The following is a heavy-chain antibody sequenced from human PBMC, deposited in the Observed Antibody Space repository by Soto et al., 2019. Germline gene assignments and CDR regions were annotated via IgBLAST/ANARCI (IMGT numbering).Heavy chain of an antibody. CDR1: GGSFSGYY. CDR2: INHSGST. CDR3: AREKVGATIGHY. D-gene: IGHD1-26*01. J-gene: IGHJ4*02. Sequence: QVQLQQWGAGLLKPSETLSLTCAVYGGSFSGYYWSWIRQSPGKGLEWIGEINHSGSTNYNPSLKSRVTLSVDTSKNQVSLKLSSVTAADTDMYYCAREKVGATIGHYWGLGTLVTVSS. V-gene: IGHV4-34*02.